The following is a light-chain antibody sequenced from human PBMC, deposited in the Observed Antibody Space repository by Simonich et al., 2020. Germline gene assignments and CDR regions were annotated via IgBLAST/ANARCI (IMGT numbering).Light chain of an antibody. J-gene: IGKJ1*01. V-gene: IGKV4-1*01. Sequence: DIVMTQSPDSLAVSLGERATINCKSSQSVLYSSHNKNYLAWYQKKPGQPPKRLIYWASTRESGVPDRFSGSGSGTDFTLTISSLQAEDVAVYYCQQYYSTPWTFGQGTKVEIK. CDR2: WAS. CDR3: QQYYSTPWT. CDR1: QSVLYSSHNKNY.